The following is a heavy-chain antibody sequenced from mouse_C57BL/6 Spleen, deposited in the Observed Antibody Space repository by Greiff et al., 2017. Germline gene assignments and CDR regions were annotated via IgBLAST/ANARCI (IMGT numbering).Heavy chain of an antibody. Sequence: QVQLQQPGAELVKPGASVKLSCKASGYTFTSYWMQWVKQRPGQGLEWIGEIDPSDSYTNYNQKFKGKATLTVDTSSSTAYMQLSSLTSEDSAVYYCARRGTYYSNLDYWGQGTTLTVSS. V-gene: IGHV1-50*01. CDR3: ARRGTYYSNLDY. J-gene: IGHJ2*01. CDR2: IDPSDSYT. D-gene: IGHD2-5*01. CDR1: GYTFTSYW.